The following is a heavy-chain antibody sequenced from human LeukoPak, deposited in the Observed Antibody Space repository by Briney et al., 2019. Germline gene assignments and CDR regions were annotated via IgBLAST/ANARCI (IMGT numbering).Heavy chain of an antibody. CDR3: ARDLSGIAGYTYGRGIDY. CDR2: ISGSSGDI. D-gene: IGHD5-18*01. Sequence: GGSLRLSCAASGFTFSNYAMNWVRQAPGKGLEWVSSISGSSGDIYYADSVKGRFTISRDNAKNSLYLQINSLRAEDTAVYYCARDLSGIAGYTYGRGIDYWGQGTLVTVSS. V-gene: IGHV3-21*01. J-gene: IGHJ4*02. CDR1: GFTFSNYA.